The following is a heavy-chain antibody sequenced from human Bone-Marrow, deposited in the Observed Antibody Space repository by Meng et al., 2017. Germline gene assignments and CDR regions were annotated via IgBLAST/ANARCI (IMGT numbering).Heavy chain of an antibody. CDR3: ARVGLGGYCSSTSCLPWFDP. CDR1: GFTFSSYG. V-gene: IGHV3-33*01. J-gene: IGHJ5*02. D-gene: IGHD2-2*03. Sequence: GESLKISCVASGFTFSSYGMHWVRQAPGKGLEWVAVIWYDGSNKYYADSVKGRFTISRDNAKNSLYLQTNSLRAEDTAVYYCARVGLGGYCSSTSCLPWFDPWGQGTLVTVSS. CDR2: IWYDGSNK.